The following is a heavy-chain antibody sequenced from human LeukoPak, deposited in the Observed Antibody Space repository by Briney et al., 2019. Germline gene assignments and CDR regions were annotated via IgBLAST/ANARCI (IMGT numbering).Heavy chain of an antibody. CDR1: GFTFTSYA. J-gene: IGHJ4*02. CDR2: ISASGAAT. Sequence: GGSLRLSCEASGFTFTSYAMHWVRQAPGKGLEWVSSISASGAATFYTDSMNGRFTISRDNAKKTVFLQMKSLRPGDTALYYCAKGTDTSGRQNLDIWGQGTLVTVSS. V-gene: IGHV3-23*01. D-gene: IGHD6-19*01. CDR3: AKGTDTSGRQNLDI.